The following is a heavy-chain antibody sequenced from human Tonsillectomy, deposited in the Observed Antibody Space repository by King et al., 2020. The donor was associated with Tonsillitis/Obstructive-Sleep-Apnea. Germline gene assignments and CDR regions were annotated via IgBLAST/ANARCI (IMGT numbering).Heavy chain of an antibody. J-gene: IGHJ4*02. CDR1: GYSFTSYW. CDR3: ARLLYYDSSGYYSLHYFDY. D-gene: IGHD3-22*01. V-gene: IGHV5-51*01. Sequence: QLVQSGAEVKKPGESLKISCKGSGYSFTSYWIGWVRQMPGKCLEWMGIIYPVDSYTRYSPSFQCPVTISADKSISTAYLQGSSLKASDTAMYYCARLLYYDSSGYYSLHYFDYWGQGTLVTVSS. CDR2: IYPVDSYT.